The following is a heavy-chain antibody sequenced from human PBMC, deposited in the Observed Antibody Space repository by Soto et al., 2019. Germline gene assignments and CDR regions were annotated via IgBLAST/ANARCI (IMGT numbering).Heavy chain of an antibody. CDR3: GKVLVGATGRTDSDS. Sequence: SETLSLTCTVSGGSIYRSGYYWGWVRQPPGRGLEWIGNIDYNGVTYSNPSIKSRVTISRDTSKNQFSLKLTSVTAADTALYYCGKVLVGATGRTDSDSWGPGTLVTVSS. D-gene: IGHD2-15*01. CDR1: GGSIYRSGYY. CDR2: IDYNGVT. V-gene: IGHV4-39*01. J-gene: IGHJ4*02.